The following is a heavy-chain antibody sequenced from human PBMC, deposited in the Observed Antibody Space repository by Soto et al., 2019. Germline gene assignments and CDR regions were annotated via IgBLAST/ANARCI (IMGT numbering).Heavy chain of an antibody. CDR2: ISAKNGNT. D-gene: IGHD1-26*01. Sequence: ASVKVSCKASGYTFTIYGISWVRQAPGQGLEWMGWISAKNGNTNYAQKLQDRVTMTTDTSTSTAYMELKSLRFDDTAVYYCAREWDGGFDYWGQGTLVTVSS. J-gene: IGHJ4*02. CDR3: AREWDGGFDY. CDR1: GYTFTIYG. V-gene: IGHV1-18*01.